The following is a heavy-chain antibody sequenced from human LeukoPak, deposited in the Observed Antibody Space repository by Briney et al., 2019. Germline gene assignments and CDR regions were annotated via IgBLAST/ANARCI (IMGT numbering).Heavy chain of an antibody. CDR3: ARGPLVRLPSSFDP. CDR2: MNPNSGNT. Sequence: ASVKVSCKASGYTFTSYDINWVRQAPGQGLEWMGWMNPNSGNTGSAQRFQGRITMTRDTSISTAYMELSSLRSEDTAVYYCARGPLVRLPSSFDPWGQGTLVTVSS. V-gene: IGHV1-8*01. J-gene: IGHJ5*02. CDR1: GYTFTSYD. D-gene: IGHD3-16*02.